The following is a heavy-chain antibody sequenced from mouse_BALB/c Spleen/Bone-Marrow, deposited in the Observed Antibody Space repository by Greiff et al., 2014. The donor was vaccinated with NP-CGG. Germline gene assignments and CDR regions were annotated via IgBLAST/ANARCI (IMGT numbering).Heavy chain of an antibody. D-gene: IGHD1-1*01. J-gene: IGHJ1*01. Sequence: VQLQQSGTVLARPGASVKMSCKAPGYGFTSYWMHWVKQRPGQGLEWIGAIYPGNSDTSYNQKFKGKAKLTAVTSANTAYMELSSLTNEDSAVYYCTRFGSSYDWYFDVWGAGTTVTVSS. CDR2: IYPGNSDT. CDR1: GYGFTSYW. CDR3: TRFGSSYDWYFDV. V-gene: IGHV1-5*01.